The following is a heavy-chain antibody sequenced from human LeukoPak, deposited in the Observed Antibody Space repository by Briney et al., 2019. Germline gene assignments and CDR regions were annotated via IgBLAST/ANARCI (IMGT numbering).Heavy chain of an antibody. CDR3: ARVEYSSSSGGNWFDP. CDR1: GGFFSGYY. V-gene: IGHV4-34*01. Sequence: SETLSLTCAVYGGFFSGYYWSWIRQPPGKGLEWIGEINHSGSTNYNPSLKSRVTISVDTSKNQFSLKLSSVTAADTAVYYCARVEYSSSSGGNWFDPWGQGTLVTVSS. CDR2: INHSGST. J-gene: IGHJ5*02. D-gene: IGHD6-6*01.